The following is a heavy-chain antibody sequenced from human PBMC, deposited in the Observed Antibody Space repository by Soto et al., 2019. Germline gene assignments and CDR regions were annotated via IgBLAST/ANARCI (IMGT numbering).Heavy chain of an antibody. CDR3: VRRGPHWVSIALRRPDVLDV. D-gene: IGHD6-6*01. J-gene: IGHJ3*01. Sequence: QVQLVQSGAEVKKPGSSVKISCKASGGTFINCIFSWVRQAPGQGLEWMGGIIPMFGKANYAQKFQDRVTSTADECTGTAYMELNSLRSEDTAVYYCVRRGPHWVSIALRRPDVLDVWGQGTMVTVSS. CDR2: IIPMFGKA. V-gene: IGHV1-69*01. CDR1: GGTFINCI.